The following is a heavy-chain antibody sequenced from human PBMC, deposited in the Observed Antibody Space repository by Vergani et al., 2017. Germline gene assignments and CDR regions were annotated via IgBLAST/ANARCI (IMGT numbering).Heavy chain of an antibody. CDR1: GFIFSTYN. D-gene: IGHD2-15*01. CDR2: ISSRSNYI. J-gene: IGHJ4*02. CDR3: ASSGYCSGGSCYANFDY. Sequence: EVQLVESGGGLVKPGGSLRLSCAASGFIFSTYNMNWVRQAPGKGLEWVSSISSRSNYIYYAESVKGRFTISRDNAKNSLYLQMNSLRAEDTAVYYCASSGYCSGGSCYANFDYWGQGTLVTVSS. V-gene: IGHV3-21*01.